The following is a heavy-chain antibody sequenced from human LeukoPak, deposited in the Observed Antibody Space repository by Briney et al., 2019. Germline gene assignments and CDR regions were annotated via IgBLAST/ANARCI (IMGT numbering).Heavy chain of an antibody. CDR3: AGGKYYDILTGSDYGMDV. J-gene: IGHJ6*02. V-gene: IGHV4-39*07. D-gene: IGHD3-9*01. CDR1: GGSISSNDHY. CDR2: IYYSGNT. Sequence: PSEALSLTCIVSGGSISSNDHYWAWFRQPPGKGLEWVGSIYYSGNTYYNPSLKSRVTISVDTSKNQFSLKLSSVTAADTAVYYCAGGKYYDILTGSDYGMDVWGQGTAVTVSS.